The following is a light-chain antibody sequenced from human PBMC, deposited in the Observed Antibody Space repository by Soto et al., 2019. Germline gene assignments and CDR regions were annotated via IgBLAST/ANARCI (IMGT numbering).Light chain of an antibody. Sequence: EIVMTQSPATLSVSPGERATLSCRASQSVSSNLAWYQQKPGQAPRLLIHGAAIRATGIPARFSGRGSGTDFTLTISSLQSEDFAVYYCQRYNDWPPAFGQGTRLEIK. V-gene: IGKV3D-15*01. J-gene: IGKJ5*01. CDR2: GAA. CDR3: QRYNDWPPA. CDR1: QSVSSN.